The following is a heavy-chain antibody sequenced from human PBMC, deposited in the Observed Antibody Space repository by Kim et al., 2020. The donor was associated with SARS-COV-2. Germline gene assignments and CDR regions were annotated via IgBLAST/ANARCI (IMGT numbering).Heavy chain of an antibody. CDR1: GSTFSNYG. CDR2: IWYDGSDE. CDR3: ARDIKGSGFSSTTCHGHGMDV. J-gene: IGHJ6*02. D-gene: IGHD2-2*01. V-gene: IGHV3-33*08. Sequence: GGSLRLSCAASGSTFSNYGMHWVRQAPGKGLEWVAIIWYDGSDEYYSDSVKGRFIISRDNAKNTLYLQMNSLGVEDTAIYYCARDIKGSGFSSTTCHGHGMDVWGQGTTVTVSS.